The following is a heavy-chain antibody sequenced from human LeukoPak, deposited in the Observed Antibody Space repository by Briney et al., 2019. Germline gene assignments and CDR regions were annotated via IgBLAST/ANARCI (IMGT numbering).Heavy chain of an antibody. Sequence: GGSLRLSCAASGFTLSSYSMNRVRQAPGKWLEWVSSISSTSSYKYYADSVKGRFTISRDNAKNSLYLQMNSLRADDTAVYYCARDPWTSDYWGQGTLVTVSS. CDR1: GFTLSSYS. CDR3: ARDPWTSDY. D-gene: IGHD3/OR15-3a*01. J-gene: IGHJ4*02. CDR2: ISSTSSYK. V-gene: IGHV3-21*01.